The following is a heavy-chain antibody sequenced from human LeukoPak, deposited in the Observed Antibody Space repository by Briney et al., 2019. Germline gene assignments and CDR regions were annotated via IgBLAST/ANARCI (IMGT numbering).Heavy chain of an antibody. V-gene: IGHV3-30*02. D-gene: IGHD2/OR15-2a*01. Sequence: GGFLRLSCAASGFSFISYAMLWFRQAPGKGLEWVAFMRSDGSDIFYAESLKGRFTISRDNAKSTLFLQMHSLRAEDTAVYYCARDDYYFASENWGQGALVTVSS. CDR1: GFSFISYA. CDR3: ARDDYYFASEN. CDR2: MRSDGSDI. J-gene: IGHJ4*02.